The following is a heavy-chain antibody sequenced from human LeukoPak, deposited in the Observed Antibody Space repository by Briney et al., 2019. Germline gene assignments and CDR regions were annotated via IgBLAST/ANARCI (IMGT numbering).Heavy chain of an antibody. Sequence: SETLSLTCTVSGGSISGYYWSWIRQPPGKGLEWIGYIYYSGSTNYNPSLKSRVTMSVDTSKSQFSLKLSSVTAADTALYYCXRHHYASGTHTPYYFDFWGQGTLVTVSS. CDR2: IYYSGST. J-gene: IGHJ4*02. V-gene: IGHV4-59*01. CDR1: GGSISGYY. D-gene: IGHD3-10*01. CDR3: XRHHYASGTHTPYYFDF.